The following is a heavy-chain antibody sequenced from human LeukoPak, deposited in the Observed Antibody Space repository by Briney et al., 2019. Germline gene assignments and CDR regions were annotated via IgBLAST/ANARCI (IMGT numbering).Heavy chain of an antibody. D-gene: IGHD4-11*01. V-gene: IGHV3-23*01. J-gene: IGHJ4*02. Sequence: GGSLRLSCAASGFTFSSYAMSWVRQAPGKGLEWVSAISGSGGSTYYADSVKGRFTISRDNSKNTLYLQMNSLRAEDTAVYYCAKDLGPSNTYHGIHWGQGTLVTVSS. CDR1: GFTFSSYA. CDR2: ISGSGGST. CDR3: AKDLGPSNTYHGIH.